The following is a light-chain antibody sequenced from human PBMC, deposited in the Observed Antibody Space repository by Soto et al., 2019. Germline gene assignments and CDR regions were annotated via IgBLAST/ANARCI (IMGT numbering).Light chain of an antibody. CDR3: CSYAGSSTYV. CDR1: SSDVGSYNL. J-gene: IGLJ1*01. Sequence: SERTRVASGSSAHRGASRINKNGTSSDVGSYNLVSWYQQHPGKAPKLMIYEVTKRPSGVSNRFSGSKSGNAASLTISGLQAEDETDYYCCSYAGSSTYVFGTGTKVTVL. V-gene: IGLV2-23*02. CDR2: EVT.